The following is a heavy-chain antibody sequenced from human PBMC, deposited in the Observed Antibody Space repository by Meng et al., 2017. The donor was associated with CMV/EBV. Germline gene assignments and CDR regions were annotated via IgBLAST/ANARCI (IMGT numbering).Heavy chain of an antibody. CDR3: ARSLVVVPAVQTYYYYYGMDV. D-gene: IGHD2-2*01. CDR2: IYCSGST. Sequence: SETLSLTCTVSGGSISSYYWSWIRQPPGKGLEWIGYIYCSGSTNYNPSLKSRVTISVDTSKNQFSLKLSSVTAADTAVYYCARSLVVVPAVQTYYYYYGMDVWGQGTTVTVSS. V-gene: IGHV4-59*01. J-gene: IGHJ6*02. CDR1: GGSISSYY.